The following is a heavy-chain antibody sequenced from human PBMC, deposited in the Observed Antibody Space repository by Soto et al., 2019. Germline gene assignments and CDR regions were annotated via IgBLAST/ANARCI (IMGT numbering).Heavy chain of an antibody. CDR2: ISYTGST. V-gene: IGHV4-59*01. Sequence: SETLSLTCTVSGDSIRSYYWSWIRQPPGKGLEWIGYISYTGSTHYNPSLKSRVTISADTSKNQFSLKLSSVTTADTALYYCAREAVDAPYYYYGMDVWGQGSTVTVSS. J-gene: IGHJ6*02. CDR1: GDSIRSYY. D-gene: IGHD2-15*01. CDR3: AREAVDAPYYYYGMDV.